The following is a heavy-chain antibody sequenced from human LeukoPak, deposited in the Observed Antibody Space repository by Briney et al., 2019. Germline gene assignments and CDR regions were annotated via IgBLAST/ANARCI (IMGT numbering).Heavy chain of an antibody. D-gene: IGHD3-22*01. CDR1: GFTFSSYS. Sequence: PGGSLRLSCAASGFTFSSYSMNWVRQAPGKGLEWVSSISSSSSYIYYADSVKGRFTISRDNAKNSLYLQMNSLRAEDTAVYYCAKSSSSGYDSPFDIWGQGTMVTVSS. V-gene: IGHV3-21*01. J-gene: IGHJ3*02. CDR2: ISSSSSYI. CDR3: AKSSSSGYDSPFDI.